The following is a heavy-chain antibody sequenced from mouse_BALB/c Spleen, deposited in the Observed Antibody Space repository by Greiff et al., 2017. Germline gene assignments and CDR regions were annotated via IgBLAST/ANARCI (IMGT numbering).Heavy chain of an antibody. J-gene: IGHJ4*01. CDR1: GFNIKDTY. CDR2: IDPANGNT. V-gene: IGHV14-3*02. D-gene: IGHD2-3*01. CDR3: APYDGHHTYYAMDD. Sequence: EVKLMDSGAELVKPGASVKLSCTASGFNIKDTYMHWVKQRPEQGLEWIGRIDPANGNTKYDPKFQGKATITADTSSNTAYLQLSSLTSEDTAVYYCAPYDGHHTYYAMDDWGQGTSVTVSS.